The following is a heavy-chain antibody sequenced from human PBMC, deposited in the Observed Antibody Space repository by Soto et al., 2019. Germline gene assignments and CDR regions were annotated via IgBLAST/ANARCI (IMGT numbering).Heavy chain of an antibody. CDR1: GDSVSSNSAA. J-gene: IGHJ6*02. Sequence: SQTLSLTCAISGDSVSSNSAAWNWIRQSPSRGLEWLGRTYYKSKWNNDYALSVKSRITINPDTSKNQFSLHLYSVTPEDTAVFYFTVITWFSGMDVRGPGTPGT. V-gene: IGHV6-1*01. D-gene: IGHD3-22*01. CDR3: TVITWFSGMDV. CDR2: TYYKSKWNN.